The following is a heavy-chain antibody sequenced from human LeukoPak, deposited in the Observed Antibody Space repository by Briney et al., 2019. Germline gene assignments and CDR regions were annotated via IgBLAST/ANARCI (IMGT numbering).Heavy chain of an antibody. V-gene: IGHV4-39*01. CDR2: IYYRGST. CDR3: GRPPSGDSSGHDNWFDP. D-gene: IGHD3-22*01. Sequence: SETLSLTCSVSGGSISRSSSYWGWIRQPPGKGLEWIGSIYYRGSTYYNPSLKSRVTISVDTSKNQFSLKLSSVTAADTAVYYCGRPPSGDSSGHDNWFDPWGQGTLVTVSS. CDR1: GGSISRSSSY. J-gene: IGHJ5*02.